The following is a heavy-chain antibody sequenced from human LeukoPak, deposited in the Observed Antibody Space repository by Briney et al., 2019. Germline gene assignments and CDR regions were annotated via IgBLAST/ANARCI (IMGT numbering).Heavy chain of an antibody. CDR2: IYYTGST. J-gene: IGHJ3*01. V-gene: IGHV4-59*01. CDR1: GGSISSYY. D-gene: IGHD4-23*01. CDR3: ARVYGGYNFAAFDV. Sequence: SETLSLTCTVSGGSISSYYWSWIRQPPGKGLEWIGYIYYTGSTNYNPSLKSRVTMSVVTSKNQFSLKLSSVTAADTAVYYCARVYGGYNFAAFDVWGQGAMVTVSS.